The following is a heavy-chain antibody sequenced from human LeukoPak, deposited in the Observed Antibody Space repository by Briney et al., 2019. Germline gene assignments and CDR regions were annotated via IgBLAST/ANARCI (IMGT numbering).Heavy chain of an antibody. CDR1: GGSFSHYY. CDR3: ARYRGSSGYYSFDY. V-gene: IGHV4-34*10. D-gene: IGHD3-22*01. CDR2: INHSGST. J-gene: IGHJ4*02. Sequence: SETLSLTCAVYGGSFSHYYWSWIRQPPGKGLEWIGEINHSGSTNYNPSLKSRVTISVDTSKNQFSLKLSSVTAADTAVYYCARYRGSSGYYSFDYWGQGTLVTVSS.